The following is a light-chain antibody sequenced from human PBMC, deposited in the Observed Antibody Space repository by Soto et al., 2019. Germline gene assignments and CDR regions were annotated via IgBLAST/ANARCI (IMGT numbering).Light chain of an antibody. CDR1: QSVSSNY. Sequence: ETVLTQSPGPLSLSPGERATLSCRASQSVSSNYLAWYQHIPGQAPRLLIYGASTRATGIPDRFSGSGSGTDFTLTISRLEPEDFAVYYCQQFDKSLPSWTFGQGTKVE. J-gene: IGKJ1*01. CDR2: GAS. V-gene: IGKV3-20*01. CDR3: QQFDKSLPSWT.